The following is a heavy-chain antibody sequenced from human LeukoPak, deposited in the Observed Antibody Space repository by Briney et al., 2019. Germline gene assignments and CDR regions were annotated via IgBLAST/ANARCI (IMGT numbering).Heavy chain of an antibody. CDR3: ARDLVMVNTPGDDFDY. Sequence: GGSLRVSCAASGFSFSGYWMHWVRQAQGKGLVWVSRINEDGSFTSYADSVKGRLTVSRDNAKNTLYLQMNSLRAEDTAVYYCARDLVMVNTPGDDFDYWGRGTLVTVSS. D-gene: IGHD2-21*01. V-gene: IGHV3-74*01. CDR2: INEDGSFT. J-gene: IGHJ4*02. CDR1: GFSFSGYW.